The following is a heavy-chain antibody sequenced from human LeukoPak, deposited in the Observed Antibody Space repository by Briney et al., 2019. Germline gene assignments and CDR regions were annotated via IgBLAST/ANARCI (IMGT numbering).Heavy chain of an antibody. Sequence: GGSLRLSCAASGFTFSSYAMHWVRQAPGKGLEWVAVISYDGSNKYYADSVKGRFTISRDNSKNTLYLQMNSLRAEDTAVYYCARLTTHYYDSRRGFDYWGQGTLVTVSS. D-gene: IGHD3-22*01. V-gene: IGHV3-30-3*01. CDR3: ARLTTHYYDSRRGFDY. J-gene: IGHJ4*02. CDR2: ISYDGSNK. CDR1: GFTFSSYA.